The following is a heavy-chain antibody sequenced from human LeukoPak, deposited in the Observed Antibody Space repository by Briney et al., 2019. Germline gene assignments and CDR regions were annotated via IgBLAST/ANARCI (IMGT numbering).Heavy chain of an antibody. J-gene: IGHJ4*02. V-gene: IGHV3-23*01. Sequence: LPGGSLRLSCAASGFTFSSYAMNWVRQAPGKGLQWVSAISGSGGTTYYADSVKGRFTISRDNSKNTLYPQMISLRAEDTAVYYCAREIAVVGSFDNWGRGTLVTVSS. D-gene: IGHD6-19*01. CDR1: GFTFSSYA. CDR3: AREIAVVGSFDN. CDR2: ISGSGGTT.